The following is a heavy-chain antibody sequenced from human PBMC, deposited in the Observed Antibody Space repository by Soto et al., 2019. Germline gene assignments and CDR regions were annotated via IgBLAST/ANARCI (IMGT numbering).Heavy chain of an antibody. CDR3: ARGSQLERTYYYGMDV. J-gene: IGHJ6*02. CDR2: IYYSGST. Sequence: PSETLSLTCTVSGGSISSYYWSWIRQPPGKGLEWIGYIYYSGSTNYNPSLKSRVTISVDTSKNQFSLKLSSVTAADTAVYYCARGSQLERTYYYGMDVWGQGTTVTVSS. V-gene: IGHV4-59*01. CDR1: GGSISSYY. D-gene: IGHD6-6*01.